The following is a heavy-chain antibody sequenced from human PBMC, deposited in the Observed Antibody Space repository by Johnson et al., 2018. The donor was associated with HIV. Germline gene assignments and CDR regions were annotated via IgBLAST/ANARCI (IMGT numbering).Heavy chain of an antibody. CDR2: ISYDGSKK. D-gene: IGHD1-26*01. J-gene: IGHJ3*02. V-gene: IGHV3-30*04. Sequence: QVQLVESGGGVVQPGRSLRLSCAASGFTFSSYAMHWVRQAPGKGLAWVAVISYDGSKKHNADSVKGRFTISRDNTKNTLYVQMNSLRAEDTAVYFCAREPGRRELRRDAFDIWGQGTMVTVSS. CDR3: AREPGRRELRRDAFDI. CDR1: GFTFSSYA.